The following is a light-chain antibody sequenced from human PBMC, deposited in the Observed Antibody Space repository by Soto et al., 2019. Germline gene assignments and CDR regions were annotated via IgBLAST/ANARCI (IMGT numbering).Light chain of an antibody. J-gene: IGLJ1*01. CDR1: SGDVGGYNY. CDR3: CSYAGSYTYV. Sequence: QSVLTQPPSASGSPGQSVTISCTGASGDVGGYNYVSWYQQHPGKAPKLMIYEVSKRPSGVSNRFSGSKSGNTASLTISGLQAEDEADYHCCSYAGSYTYVFGPGTKVTVL. V-gene: IGLV2-8*01. CDR2: EVS.